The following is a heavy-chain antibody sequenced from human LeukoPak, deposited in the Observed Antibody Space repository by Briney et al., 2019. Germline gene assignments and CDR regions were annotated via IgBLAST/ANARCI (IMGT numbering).Heavy chain of an antibody. CDR2: IYYSGST. D-gene: IGHD2-2*01. V-gene: IGHV4-59*01. Sequence: PSETLSLTCTVSGGSISSYYWSWTRQPPGKGLEWIGYIYYSGSTNYNPSLKSRVTISVDTSKNQFSLKLSSVTAADTAMYYCARVEYQLLGRYYYYGLDVWGQGTTVTVSS. J-gene: IGHJ6*02. CDR1: GGSISSYY. CDR3: ARVEYQLLGRYYYYGLDV.